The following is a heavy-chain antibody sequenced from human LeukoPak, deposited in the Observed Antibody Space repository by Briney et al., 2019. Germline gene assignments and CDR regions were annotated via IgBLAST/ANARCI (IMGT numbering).Heavy chain of an antibody. CDR2: ISGSGGST. CDR3: AKNIGGLDY. J-gene: IGHJ4*02. CDR1: GFTFSSYG. V-gene: IGHV3-23*01. Sequence: PGGTLRLSCAASGFTFSSYGMSWVRQAPGKGLEWVSAISGSGGSTYYADSVKGRFTISKDNSKNTLYLQMNNLRAEDAARYYCAKNIGGLDYWGQGTLVTVSS. D-gene: IGHD2/OR15-2a*01.